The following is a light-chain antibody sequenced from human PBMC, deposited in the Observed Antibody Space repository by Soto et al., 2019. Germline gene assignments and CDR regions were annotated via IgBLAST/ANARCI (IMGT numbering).Light chain of an antibody. Sequence: DIQMTQSPSSLSASVGDSVTITCQASQSISSYLNWYQQKPGKAPXLLIYAASSLQSGVPSRFSGSGSGTDFTLTISSLQPEDFATYYCQQSYSTPITFGQGTRLEI. CDR1: QSISSY. CDR2: AAS. V-gene: IGKV1-39*01. CDR3: QQSYSTPIT. J-gene: IGKJ5*01.